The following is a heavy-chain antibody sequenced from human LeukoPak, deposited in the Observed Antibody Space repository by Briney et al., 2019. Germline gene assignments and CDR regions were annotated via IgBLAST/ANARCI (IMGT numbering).Heavy chain of an antibody. D-gene: IGHD1-26*01. V-gene: IGHV4-39*01. CDR3: ARLYSGSYYERDY. J-gene: IGHJ4*02. Sequence: SETLSLTCTVSGDSIRSDIYSWGWLRQPPGTGLEWIGTIYYGGSTYYNPSLKSRVTTSVDTSKNQFSLRLSSVTAADTAVYYCARLYSGSYYERDYWGQGTLVTVSS. CDR1: GDSIRSDIYS. CDR2: IYYGGST.